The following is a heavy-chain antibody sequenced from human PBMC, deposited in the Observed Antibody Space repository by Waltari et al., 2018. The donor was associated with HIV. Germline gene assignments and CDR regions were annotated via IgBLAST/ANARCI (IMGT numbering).Heavy chain of an antibody. J-gene: IGHJ4*02. Sequence: QVQLVQSGSELKKPGASVTISCKASGYSFGNYALNWVRQTPGQGPQWLGWINTHTGNPTESQGFGGRFVFSLDTSVSTAYLHISGLTTEDTAIYYCAKDRYSSSPYAFDSWGQGALVTVSS. D-gene: IGHD6-6*01. CDR1: GYSFGNYA. CDR2: INTHTGNP. CDR3: AKDRYSSSPYAFDS. V-gene: IGHV7-4-1*02.